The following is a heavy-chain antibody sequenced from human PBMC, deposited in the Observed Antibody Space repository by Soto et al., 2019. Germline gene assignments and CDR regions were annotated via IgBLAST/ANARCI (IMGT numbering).Heavy chain of an antibody. Sequence: GGSLRLSCSASGFIFSESTIYWVRQVPGKVLEAISAVSTSGRSTYYADSVKDRFTISRDNSKNTLFLQMGSLRPEDTAIYYCVKQGPSIGDLGFDYWGQGTLVNVSS. CDR2: VSTSGRST. CDR3: VKQGPSIGDLGFDY. J-gene: IGHJ4*02. D-gene: IGHD3-3*01. V-gene: IGHV3-64D*06. CDR1: GFIFSEST.